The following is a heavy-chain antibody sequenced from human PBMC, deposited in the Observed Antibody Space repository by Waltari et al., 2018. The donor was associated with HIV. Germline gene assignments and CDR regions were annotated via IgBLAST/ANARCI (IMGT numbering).Heavy chain of an antibody. CDR1: GFTFSSYW. CDR3: ARGGFYGSGSKVN. J-gene: IGHJ4*02. Sequence: EVQLVESGGGLVQPGGYLRLSCAASGFTFSSYWMSWVRQAPGKWLEEVAKIKQAEREKYRVDAVNVRFTISRDNAENSLYLQMNSLRAEDTAVYYCARGGFYGSGSKVNWGQGTLVTVSS. V-gene: IGHV3-7*04. CDR2: IKQAEREK. D-gene: IGHD3-10*01.